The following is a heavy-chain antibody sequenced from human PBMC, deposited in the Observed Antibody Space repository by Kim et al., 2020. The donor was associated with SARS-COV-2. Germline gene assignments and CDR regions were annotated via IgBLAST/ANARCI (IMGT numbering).Heavy chain of an antibody. J-gene: IGHJ4*02. Sequence: DNTKYSQKFQGRVTITGDTSASTAYMELNSLTSEDTAVYYCSRARFGDFWGQGTLVTVSS. CDR2: DNT. CDR3: SRARFGDF. D-gene: IGHD3-16*01. V-gene: IGHV1-3*01.